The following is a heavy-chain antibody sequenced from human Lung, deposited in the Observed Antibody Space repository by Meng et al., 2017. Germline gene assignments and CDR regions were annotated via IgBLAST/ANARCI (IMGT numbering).Heavy chain of an antibody. J-gene: IGHJ4*02. Sequence: VLLWEYGGCSASAGAFLRLPCETARFYFPKAGKSLVRQAQGKGLEWVARIKSKTDGETPDYAAPVKGRFTISRDDSKNRLYLQMNSLKTEDTAVYYCNWNDLSDYWGQGALVTVSS. V-gene: IGHV3-15*01. CDR2: IKSKTDGETP. CDR1: RFYFPKAG. CDR3: NWNDLSDY. D-gene: IGHD1-1*01.